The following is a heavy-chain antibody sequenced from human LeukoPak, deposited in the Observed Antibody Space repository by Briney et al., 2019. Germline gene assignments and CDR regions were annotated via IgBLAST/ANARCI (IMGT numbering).Heavy chain of an antibody. Sequence: ASVKVSCKASGYTFTDYYIHWVRQAPGQGLEWMGWINPNSGGTNYAQKFQGRVTMTRDTSISTAYMELSRLRSDDTAVYYCARGGGDGYKFDYWGQGTLVTVSS. CDR1: GYTFTDYY. CDR3: ARGGGDGYKFDY. CDR2: INPNSGGT. D-gene: IGHD5-24*01. J-gene: IGHJ4*02. V-gene: IGHV1-2*02.